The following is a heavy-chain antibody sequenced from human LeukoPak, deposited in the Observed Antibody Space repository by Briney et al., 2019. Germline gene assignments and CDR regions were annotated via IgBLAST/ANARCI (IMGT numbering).Heavy chain of an antibody. CDR1: GGSFSVYY. Sequence: SETLSLTCAVYGGSFSVYYRHWIRQPPGKGLEWIGEINHSGVVNYYPSLKSRVTISVDTSKNQFSLKLSSVTAADTAVYCCAFDSSGAGYWGQGTLVTVSS. D-gene: IGHD2-15*01. CDR3: AFDSSGAGY. J-gene: IGHJ4*02. CDR2: INHSGVV. V-gene: IGHV4-34*01.